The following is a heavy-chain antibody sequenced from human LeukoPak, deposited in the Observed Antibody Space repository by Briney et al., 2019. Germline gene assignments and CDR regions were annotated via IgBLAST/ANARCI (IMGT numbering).Heavy chain of an antibody. D-gene: IGHD2-15*01. Sequence: TGGSLRLSCAASGFTFSSYAMSWVRQAPGKGLEWVSAISGSGGRTYDEDSVKGRFTITRDNSKNTLYLQMSSLRAEDTAVYYCAKDLVVVVVAASKFDPWGQGTLVSVSS. CDR2: ISGSGGRT. V-gene: IGHV3-23*01. CDR1: GFTFSSYA. J-gene: IGHJ5*02. CDR3: AKDLVVVVVAASKFDP.